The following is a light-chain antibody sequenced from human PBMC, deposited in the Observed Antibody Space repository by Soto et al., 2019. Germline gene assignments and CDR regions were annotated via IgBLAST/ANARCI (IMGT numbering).Light chain of an antibody. Sequence: QSVLTQPPSVSGAPGQRVTISCTGSSSNIGAGYDVHWYKQLPGTAPKLLIYGNSNRPSGVPDRFSGFKSGTSASLAITGLQAEDEADYYCQSYDSSLSVVFGGGTKVTVL. CDR1: SSNIGAGYD. V-gene: IGLV1-40*01. CDR2: GNS. CDR3: QSYDSSLSVV. J-gene: IGLJ2*01.